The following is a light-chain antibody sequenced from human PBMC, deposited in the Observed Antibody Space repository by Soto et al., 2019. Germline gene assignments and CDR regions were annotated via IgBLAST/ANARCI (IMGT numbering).Light chain of an antibody. Sequence: QSALTQPASVSGSPGQSITISCTGTSSDVGAYNHVSWYQQHPGKAPKLMFYDVNMWPSGVSHRFSGSKSGYTASLTISGLQAEDEADYYCSSYASSTSVLFGGGTKVTVL. CDR3: SSYASSTSVL. J-gene: IGLJ2*01. CDR2: DVN. CDR1: SSDVGAYNH. V-gene: IGLV2-14*03.